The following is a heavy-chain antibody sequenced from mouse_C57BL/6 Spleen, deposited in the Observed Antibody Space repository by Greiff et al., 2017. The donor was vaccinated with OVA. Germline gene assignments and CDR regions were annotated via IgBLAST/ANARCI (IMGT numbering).Heavy chain of an antibody. J-gene: IGHJ4*01. D-gene: IGHD3-1*01. V-gene: IGHV1-52*01. CDR1: GYSFTSYW. CDR2: IDPSDSET. Sequence: QVQLQQPGAELVRPGSSVKLSCKASGYSFTSYWMHWVKQRPIQGLEWIGNIDPSDSETHYNQKFKDKATLTVDKSSSTAYMQLSSLTSEDSAVYYCASGYYAMDYWGQGTSVTVSS. CDR3: ASGYYAMDY.